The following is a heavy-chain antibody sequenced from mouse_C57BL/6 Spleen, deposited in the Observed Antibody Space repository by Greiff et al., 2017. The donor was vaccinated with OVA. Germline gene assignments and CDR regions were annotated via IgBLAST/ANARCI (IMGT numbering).Heavy chain of an antibody. D-gene: IGHD2-3*01. V-gene: IGHV5-4*01. J-gene: IGHJ2*01. CDR3: ARDQGLLRYFDY. CDR2: ISDGGSYT. Sequence: DVKLVESGGGLVKPGGSLKLSCAASGFTISSYAMSWVRQTPEKRLEWVATISDGGSYTYYPDNVKGRFTISRDNAKNNLYLQMSHLKSEDTAMYYCARDQGLLRYFDYWGQGTTLTVSS. CDR1: GFTISSYA.